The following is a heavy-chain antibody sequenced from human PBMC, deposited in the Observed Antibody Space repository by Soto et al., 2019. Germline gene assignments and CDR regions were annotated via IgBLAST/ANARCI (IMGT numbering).Heavy chain of an antibody. CDR3: ARGHLTTLNIPFDP. V-gene: IGHV4-34*01. CDR2: INHSGST. J-gene: IGHJ5*02. CDR1: GGSFSGYY. D-gene: IGHD4-4*01. Sequence: SETLSLTCAVYGGSFSGYYWSWIRQPPGKGLEWIGEINHSGSTNYNPSLKSRVTISVDTSKNQFSLKLSSVTAADTAVYYCARGHLTTLNIPFDPWGQGTLVTVSS.